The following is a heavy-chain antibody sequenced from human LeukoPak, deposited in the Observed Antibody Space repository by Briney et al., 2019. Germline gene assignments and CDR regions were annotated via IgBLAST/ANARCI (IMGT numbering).Heavy chain of an antibody. CDR1: GYSFTSSW. J-gene: IGHJ5*02. CDR2: IYPGDSDT. Sequence: GESLKISCKGSGYSFTSSWIGWVRQMPGKGLEWMGVIYPGDSDTRYSPSFQGQVTISADKSISTAYLQWSSLKASDTAMYYCARQYYYGSGSYSRYNWFDPWGQGTLVTVSS. CDR3: ARQYYYGSGSYSRYNWFDP. V-gene: IGHV5-51*01. D-gene: IGHD3-10*01.